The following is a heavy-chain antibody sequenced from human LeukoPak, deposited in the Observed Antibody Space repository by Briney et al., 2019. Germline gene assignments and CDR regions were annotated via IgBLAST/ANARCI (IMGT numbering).Heavy chain of an antibody. D-gene: IGHD2-2*01. CDR3: ARHSCSSTSCYLDY. V-gene: IGHV4-4*09. J-gene: IGHJ4*02. Sequence: PSETLSLTCTVSGGSISSYYWSWIRQPPGKGLEWIGYIYTSGSTNYNPSLKSRVTISVDTSKNQFSLKLSSVTAADTAVYYCARHSCSSTSCYLDYWGQGTLVTVYS. CDR1: GGSISSYY. CDR2: IYTSGST.